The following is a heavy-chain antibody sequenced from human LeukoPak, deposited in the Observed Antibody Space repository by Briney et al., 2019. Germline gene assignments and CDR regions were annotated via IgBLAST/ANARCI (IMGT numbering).Heavy chain of an antibody. CDR1: GGSISSGDYY. CDR3: ARTTNIEGSGWGY. CDR2: IYYSGST. J-gene: IGHJ4*02. Sequence: SETLSLTCTVSGGSISSGDYYWSWIRQPPGKGLEWIGYIYYSGSTNYNPSLKSRVTISVDTSKNQFSLKLSSVTAADTAVYYCARTTNIEGSGWGYWGQGTLVTVSS. V-gene: IGHV4-30-4*08. D-gene: IGHD6-19*01.